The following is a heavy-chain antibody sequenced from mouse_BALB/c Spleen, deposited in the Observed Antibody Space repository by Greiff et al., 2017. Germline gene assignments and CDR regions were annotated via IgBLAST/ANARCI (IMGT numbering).Heavy chain of an antibody. CDR3: ARDGAMDY. J-gene: IGHJ4*01. V-gene: IGHV1-80*01. Sequence: QVQLKQSGAELVRPGSSVKISCKASGYAFSSYWMNWVKQRPGQGLEWIGQIYPGDGDTNYNGKFKDKATLTADKSSSTAYMQLSSLTSEDSAVYYCARDGAMDYWGQGTSVTVSS. CDR2: IYPGDGDT. CDR1: GYAFSSYW.